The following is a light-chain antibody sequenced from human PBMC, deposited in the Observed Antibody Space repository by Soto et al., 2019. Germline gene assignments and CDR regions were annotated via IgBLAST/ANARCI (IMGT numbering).Light chain of an antibody. J-gene: IGKJ1*01. Sequence: DIQMSQSPPSLAASVGDRVTITCRASQNIGIYLNGYQQKPGKAPNLLIYGESNLQTGVPSRFSASGSGTDFSLAISSLQPADFATYHCQQSYTSPWTFGQGTNVEI. V-gene: IGKV1-39*01. CDR1: QNIGIY. CDR3: QQSYTSPWT. CDR2: GES.